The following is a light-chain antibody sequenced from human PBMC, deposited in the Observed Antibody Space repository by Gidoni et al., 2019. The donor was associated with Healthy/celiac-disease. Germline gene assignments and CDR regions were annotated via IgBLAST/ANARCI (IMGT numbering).Light chain of an antibody. CDR3: SSYTSSSTLAV. Sequence: QSALTQPASVSGSPGPSITISCTGTSSDVGGYNYVSWYQQHPGKAPKLMIYEVSNRPSGVSNRFSGSKSGNTASLTISGIQAEDEADYYCSSYTSSSTLAVFGTGTKVTVL. CDR1: SSDVGGYNY. CDR2: EVS. V-gene: IGLV2-14*01. J-gene: IGLJ1*01.